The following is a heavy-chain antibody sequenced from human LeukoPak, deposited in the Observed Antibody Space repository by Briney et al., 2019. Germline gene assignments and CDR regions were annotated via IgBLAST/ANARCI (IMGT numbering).Heavy chain of an antibody. V-gene: IGHV1-18*01. CDR3: ARDASSPEREGSSVLNWFDP. J-gene: IGHJ5*02. D-gene: IGHD6-19*01. CDR2: ISAYNGNT. Sequence: ASVKVSCKASGYTFTSYGISWVRQAPGQGLEWMGWISAYNGNTNYAQKLQGRVTMTRDTSISTAYMELSRLRSDDTAVYYCARDASSPEREGSSVLNWFDPWGQGTLVTVSS. CDR1: GYTFTSYG.